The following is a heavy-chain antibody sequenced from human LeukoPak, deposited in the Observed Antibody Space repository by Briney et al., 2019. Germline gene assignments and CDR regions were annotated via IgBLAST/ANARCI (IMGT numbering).Heavy chain of an antibody. V-gene: IGHV4-4*07. CDR2: IYTSGST. CDR3: ARDRDDYVWGSYRPLGY. Sequence: SETLSLTCTVSGGSISSYYWSWIRQPAGKGLEWIGRIYTSGSTNYNPSLKSRVTMSVDTSKNQFSLKLSSVTAADTAVYYCARDRDDYVWGSYRPLGYWGQGTLVTVSS. J-gene: IGHJ4*02. CDR1: GGSISSYY. D-gene: IGHD3-16*02.